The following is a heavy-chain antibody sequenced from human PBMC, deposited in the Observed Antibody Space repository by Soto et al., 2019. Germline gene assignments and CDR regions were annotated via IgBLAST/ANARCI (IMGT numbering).Heavy chain of an antibody. J-gene: IGHJ2*01. V-gene: IGHV3-30*03. Sequence: GKGLEWVAVISYDGSNKYYADSVKGRFTISRDNSKNTLYLQMNSLRAEDAAVFFFAREHRRTSYGSGLGVHADPLSDL. CDR3: AREHRRTSYGSGLGVHADPLSDL. D-gene: IGHD2-2*01. CDR2: ISYDGSNK.